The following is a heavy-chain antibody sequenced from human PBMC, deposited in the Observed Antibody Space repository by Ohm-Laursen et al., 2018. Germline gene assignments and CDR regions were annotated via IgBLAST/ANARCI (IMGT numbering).Heavy chain of an antibody. CDR3: AKDIHSYGIGGVDY. J-gene: IGHJ4*02. V-gene: IGHV3-23*01. D-gene: IGHD5-18*01. CDR1: GFTFRTYA. CDR2: ISGNGGST. Sequence: GSLRLSCSASGFTFRTYAMNWVRQAPGKGLEWVSGISGNGGSTYYADSVKGRLTISRDNSKNTLYLQMNSLRAEDTAVYYCAKDIHSYGIGGVDYWGQGTLVTVSS.